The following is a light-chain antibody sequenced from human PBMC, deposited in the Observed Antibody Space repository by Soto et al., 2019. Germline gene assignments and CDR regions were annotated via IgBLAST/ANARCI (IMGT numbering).Light chain of an antibody. J-gene: IGLJ2*01. Sequence: QSALTQPASVSGSPGQSITISCTGTSSDVGGHNYVSWYQQHPDKAPKLMIYEVSYRPSGVSDRFSGSKSGNTASLTISGLQAEDEAHYYCISYTTSTRNFEVFGGGTKLTVL. CDR2: EVS. V-gene: IGLV2-14*01. CDR3: ISYTTSTRNFEV. CDR1: SSDVGGHNY.